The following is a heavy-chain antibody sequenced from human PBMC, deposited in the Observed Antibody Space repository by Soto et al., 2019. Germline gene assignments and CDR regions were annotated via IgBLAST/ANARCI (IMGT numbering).Heavy chain of an antibody. D-gene: IGHD3-10*01. CDR1: GFTFSNYG. V-gene: IGHV3-30*03. Sequence: QVQLVESGGGVVQPGRSQRLSCAASGFTFSNYGMHWVRQAPGKGLEWVAVISYDGSDTYYAASVKGRLTISRDNSKNTLYLQINSLTAEDTAVYYCAIGGGPGELPPYYYSMDVWGKGTTVTVSS. CDR2: ISYDGSDT. J-gene: IGHJ6*03. CDR3: AIGGGPGELPPYYYSMDV.